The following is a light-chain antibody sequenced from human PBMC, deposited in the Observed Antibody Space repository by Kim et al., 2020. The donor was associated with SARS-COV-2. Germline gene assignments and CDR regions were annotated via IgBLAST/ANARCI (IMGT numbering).Light chain of an antibody. CDR3: QQYNNWRT. J-gene: IGKJ1*01. V-gene: IGKV3-15*01. Sequence: SLSPGERATLSCRASQSVSSNLAWYQQKPGQAPRLLIYGASTRATGIPARFSGSGSGTEFTLTISSLQSEDFALYYCQQYNNWRTFGQGTKVDIK. CDR1: QSVSSN. CDR2: GAS.